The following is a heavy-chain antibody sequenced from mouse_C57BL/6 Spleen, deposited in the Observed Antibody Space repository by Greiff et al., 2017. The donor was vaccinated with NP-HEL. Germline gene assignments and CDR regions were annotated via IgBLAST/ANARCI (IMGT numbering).Heavy chain of an antibody. CDR3: ATMNKGY. CDR2: IDPSDSYT. J-gene: IGHJ2*01. CDR1: GYTFTSYW. V-gene: IGHV1-69*01. D-gene: IGHD2-3*01. Sequence: VQLQQPGAELVMPGASVKLSCKASGYTFTSYWMHWVKQRPGQGLEWIGEIDPSDSYTNYNQKFKGKSTLTIDKSSSSAYMQLSSLTSDDSAVYYCATMNKGYWGQGTTLTVSS.